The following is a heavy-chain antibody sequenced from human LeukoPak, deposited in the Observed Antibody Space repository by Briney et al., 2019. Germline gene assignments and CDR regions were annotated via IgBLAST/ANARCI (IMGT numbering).Heavy chain of an antibody. D-gene: IGHD4-17*01. CDR2: IYYSGST. Sequence: SETLSLTCTVSGGSISSSSYYWGWIRQPPGKGLEWIGSIYYSGSTYYNPSLKSRVTISVDTSKNQFSLKLSSVTAADTAVYYCARQISNYGVTTTYFDYWGQGTLVTVSS. CDR1: GGSISSSSYY. CDR3: ARQISNYGVTTTYFDY. J-gene: IGHJ4*02. V-gene: IGHV4-39*01.